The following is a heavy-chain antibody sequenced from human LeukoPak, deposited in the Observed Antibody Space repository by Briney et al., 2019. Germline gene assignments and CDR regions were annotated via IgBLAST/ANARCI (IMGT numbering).Heavy chain of an antibody. D-gene: IGHD4-11*01. CDR2: ISSSNSYI. CDR3: ARGSTPLTTVTIN. J-gene: IGHJ4*02. CDR1: GFTFSSYS. V-gene: IGHV3-21*01. Sequence: GGSLRLSCAASGFTFSSYSMNWVRQAPGKGLEWVSSISSSNSYIYYADSVKGRFTISRDNAKNSLYLQMNSLRAEDTAVYYCARGSTPLTTVTINWGQGTLVTVSS.